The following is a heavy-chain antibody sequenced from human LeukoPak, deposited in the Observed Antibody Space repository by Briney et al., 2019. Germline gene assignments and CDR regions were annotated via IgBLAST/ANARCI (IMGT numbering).Heavy chain of an antibody. CDR2: IKQDGSEK. Sequence: PGGSLRLSCAASGFTFSIYWMSWVRQAPGKGLEWVANIKQDGSEKYYVDSVKGRFTISRDNAKNSLYLQMNSLRAEDTAVYYCARDLEGAAYCGGDYYPGAFDIWGQGTMVTVSS. CDR1: GFTFSIYW. J-gene: IGHJ3*02. V-gene: IGHV3-7*01. D-gene: IGHD2-21*02. CDR3: ARDLEGAAYCGGDYYPGAFDI.